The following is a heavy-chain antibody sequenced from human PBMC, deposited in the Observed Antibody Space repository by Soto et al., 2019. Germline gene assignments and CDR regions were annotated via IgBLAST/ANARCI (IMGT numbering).Heavy chain of an antibody. Sequence: QVQLVQSGAEGKKPGASVKVSGKASGNTFTSYDINGVRQATGHGLEWMGWINPNSGNIGYAQKFQGRVTMTRDTAIRTAYMEVSRLRSDDTAVYYCARGRASGSYYLLDYWGQGTLVTVSS. D-gene: IGHD3-10*01. CDR3: ARGRASGSYYLLDY. V-gene: IGHV1-8*01. CDR2: INPNSGNI. J-gene: IGHJ4*02. CDR1: GNTFTSYD.